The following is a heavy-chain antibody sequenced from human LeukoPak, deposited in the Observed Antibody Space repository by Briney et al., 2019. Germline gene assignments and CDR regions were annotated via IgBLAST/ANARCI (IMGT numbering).Heavy chain of an antibody. D-gene: IGHD3-16*01. Sequence: ASVKVSCKASGYTFTSYGISWVRQAPGQGLEWMGWISAYNGNTNYAQKLQGRVTMTPDTSTSTAYMELRSLRSDDTAVYYCARDFEGLPGGGVYYYYMDVWGKGTTVTISS. CDR1: GYTFTSYG. V-gene: IGHV1-18*01. J-gene: IGHJ6*03. CDR2: ISAYNGNT. CDR3: ARDFEGLPGGGVYYYYMDV.